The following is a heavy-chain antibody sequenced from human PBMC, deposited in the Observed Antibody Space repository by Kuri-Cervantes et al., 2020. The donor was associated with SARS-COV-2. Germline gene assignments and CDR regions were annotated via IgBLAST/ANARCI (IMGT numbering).Heavy chain of an antibody. CDR1: GGSISSGGYS. V-gene: IGHV4-61*08. D-gene: IGHD3-3*01. Sequence: SETLSLTCAVSGGSISSGGYSWSWIRQPPGKGLEWIGYIYYSGSTNYNPSLKSRVTISVDTSKNQFSLKLSSVTAADTAVYYCARIQTRTIFGVVQYFDYWGQGTLVTVSS. CDR2: IYYSGST. J-gene: IGHJ4*02. CDR3: ARIQTRTIFGVVQYFDY.